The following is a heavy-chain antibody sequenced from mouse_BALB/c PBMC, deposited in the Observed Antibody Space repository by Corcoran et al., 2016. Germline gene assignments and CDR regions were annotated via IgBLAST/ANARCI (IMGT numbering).Heavy chain of an antibody. V-gene: IGHV9-1*02. Sequence: QIQLVQSGHELKKPGETVKISCKASGYTFTNYGMNWVKQAPGKGLKWMGWINTYTGEQTYADDFKGRFAFSLETSASTAYLQINNLKNEDMATYFCARSSGAYEGYSWFAYWGQGTLVTVSA. J-gene: IGHJ3*01. CDR1: GYTFTNYG. D-gene: IGHD2-3*01. CDR3: ARSSGAYEGYSWFAY. CDR2: INTYTGEQ.